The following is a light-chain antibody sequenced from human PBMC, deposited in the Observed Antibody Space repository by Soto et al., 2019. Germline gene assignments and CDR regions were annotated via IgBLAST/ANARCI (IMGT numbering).Light chain of an antibody. CDR2: GAS. Sequence: EIGLTQSPGILSLSPGERATLSCRASQSVSSSYLAWYQQKPGQAPRLLIYGASSRATGIPDRFSGSGSGTDFTLTISRLEPEDFAVYYCQQYGSSPYNFGQGTKREIK. J-gene: IGKJ2*01. V-gene: IGKV3-20*01. CDR3: QQYGSSPYN. CDR1: QSVSSSY.